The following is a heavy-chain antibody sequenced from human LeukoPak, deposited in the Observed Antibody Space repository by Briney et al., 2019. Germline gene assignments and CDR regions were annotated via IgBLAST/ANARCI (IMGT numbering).Heavy chain of an antibody. D-gene: IGHD2-21*01. CDR2: ISYDGSNK. CDR1: GFTFSSYA. V-gene: IGHV3-30*04. J-gene: IGHJ4*02. Sequence: PGRSLRLSCAASGFTFSSYAMHWVRQAPGKGLEWVAVISYDGSNKYYADSVKGRFTISRDNSKNTLYLQMNSLRAEDTAVYYCAKVATALFSEFDYWGQGTLVTVSS. CDR3: AKVATALFSEFDY.